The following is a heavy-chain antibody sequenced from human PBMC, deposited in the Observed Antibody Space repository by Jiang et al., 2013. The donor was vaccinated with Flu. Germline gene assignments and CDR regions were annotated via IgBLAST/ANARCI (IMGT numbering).Heavy chain of an antibody. CDR1: GYTFTSYA. Sequence: KASGYTFTSYAMHWVRQAPGQRLEWMGWINAGNGNTKYSQKFQGRVTITRDTSASTAYMELSSLRSEDTAVYYCARAFAMNGMDVWGQGTTVTVSS. D-gene: IGHD2-2*01. CDR2: INAGNGNT. V-gene: IGHV1-3*01. J-gene: IGHJ6*02. CDR3: ARAFAMNGMDV.